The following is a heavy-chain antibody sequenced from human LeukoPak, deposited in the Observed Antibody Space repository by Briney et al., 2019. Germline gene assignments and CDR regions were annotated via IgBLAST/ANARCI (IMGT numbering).Heavy chain of an antibody. V-gene: IGHV1-8*03. CDR2: MNPNSGNT. CDR1: AYTFTSYD. CDR3: ARDRYDILTGYYHPYYYYYMDV. J-gene: IGHJ6*03. D-gene: IGHD3-9*01. Sequence: GASVKVSCKASAYTFTSYDINWVRQATGQGLEWMGWMNPNSGNTGYAQKFQGRVTITRNTSISTAYMELSSLRSEDTAVYYCARDRYDILTGYYHPYYYYYMDVWGKGTTVTVSS.